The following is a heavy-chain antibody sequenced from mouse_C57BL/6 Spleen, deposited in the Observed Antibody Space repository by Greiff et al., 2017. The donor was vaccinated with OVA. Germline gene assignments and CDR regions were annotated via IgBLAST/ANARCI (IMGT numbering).Heavy chain of an antibody. CDR1: GYTFTSYW. Sequence: VQLQQSGAELVKPGASVKLSCKASGYTFTSYWMHWVKQRPGQGLEWIGMIHPNSGSTNYNEKFKSKATLTVDKSSSTAYMQLSSLTSEDSAVYYCAREMFTVVATDYWGQGTTLTVSS. CDR3: AREMFTVVATDY. CDR2: IHPNSGST. D-gene: IGHD1-1*01. J-gene: IGHJ2*01. V-gene: IGHV1-64*01.